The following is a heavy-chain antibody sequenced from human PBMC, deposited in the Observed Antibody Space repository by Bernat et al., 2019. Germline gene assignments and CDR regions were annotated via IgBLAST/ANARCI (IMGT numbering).Heavy chain of an antibody. CDR2: ISYDGSNK. Sequence: LVESGGGVVQPGRSLRLSCAASGFTFSSYGMHWVRQAPGKGLEWVAVISYDGSNKYYADSVKGRFTISRDNSKNTLYLQMNSLRAEDTAVYYCAKVGITGTTWGQGTLVTVSS. J-gene: IGHJ5*02. CDR1: GFTFSSYG. V-gene: IGHV3-30*18. CDR3: AKVGITGTT. D-gene: IGHD1-20*01.